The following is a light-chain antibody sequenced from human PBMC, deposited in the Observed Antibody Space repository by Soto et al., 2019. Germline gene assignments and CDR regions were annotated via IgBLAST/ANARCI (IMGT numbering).Light chain of an antibody. CDR1: QSVSSSY. Sequence: EIVLTQFPGTLSLSPGERATLSCRASQSVSSSYLAWYQQKPGQAPRLLIYGASNRATGIPDRFSGSGSGTDFTLTFSRLEPEDFAVYYCQQYGSSPTFGQGTRLEIK. V-gene: IGKV3-20*01. CDR2: GAS. CDR3: QQYGSSPT. J-gene: IGKJ5*01.